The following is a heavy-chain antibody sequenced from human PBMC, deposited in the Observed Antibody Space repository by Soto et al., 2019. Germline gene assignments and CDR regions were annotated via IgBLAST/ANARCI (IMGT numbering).Heavy chain of an antibody. J-gene: IGHJ6*02. D-gene: IGHD4-4*01. Sequence: GGSLRLSXAASGFTFTSYGMHWVRQAPGKGLEWMALILHDGSAEYYADSVKGRFTISRDNSKNTLYLQMNSLRAEDTAVYYCARSRDGYSFYFYYGMDGWGQGTTVTVS. CDR3: ARSRDGYSFYFYYGMDG. V-gene: IGHV3-30*03. CDR1: GFTFTSYG. CDR2: ILHDGSAE.